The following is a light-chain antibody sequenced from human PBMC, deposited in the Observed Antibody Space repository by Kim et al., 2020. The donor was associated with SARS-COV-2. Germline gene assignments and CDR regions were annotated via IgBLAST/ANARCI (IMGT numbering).Light chain of an antibody. V-gene: IGLV1-51*01. CDR3: GTWDNSLGVVT. CDR1: NVKFIC. Sequence: ADPGQKVTIPGSNVKFICVARYQQLRGSAPRLIIYDPYARHSGIPDRFSGSKSGTSATLDITGLQTGDEAEYYCGTWDNSLGVVTFGGGTQLTVL. CDR2: DPY. J-gene: IGLJ2*01.